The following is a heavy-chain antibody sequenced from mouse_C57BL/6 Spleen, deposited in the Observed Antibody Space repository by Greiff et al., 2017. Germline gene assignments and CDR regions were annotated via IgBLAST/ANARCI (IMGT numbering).Heavy chain of an antibody. J-gene: IGHJ3*01. CDR3: ARGKGYSWFAY. V-gene: IGHV1-52*01. CDR1: GYTFTSYW. Sequence: VQLQQSGAELVRPGSSVKLSCKASGYTFTSYWMHWVKQRPIQGLEWIGNIDPSDSETHYNQKFKDKATLTVDKSSSTAYMQLSSLTSEDSAVYYCARGKGYSWFAYWGQGTLVTVSA. CDR2: IDPSDSET. D-gene: IGHD2-3*01.